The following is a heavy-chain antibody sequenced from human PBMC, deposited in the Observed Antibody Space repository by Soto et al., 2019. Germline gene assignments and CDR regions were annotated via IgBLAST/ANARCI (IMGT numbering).Heavy chain of an antibody. CDR2: IDPSAGST. CDR1: GYLFTSYD. CDR3: ARAPEPTGRTRYYFDY. J-gene: IGHJ4*02. D-gene: IGHD2-15*01. Sequence: QVQLVQSGAEVQKPGASVQVSCKSSGYLFTSYDMHWVRQAPGQGLERMGTIDPSAGSTTYAQNFQGTGTKPRDTATLTVYLELTYLRAEDTAVYYWARAPEPTGRTRYYFDYWGQGTLVTVSS. V-gene: IGHV1-46*01.